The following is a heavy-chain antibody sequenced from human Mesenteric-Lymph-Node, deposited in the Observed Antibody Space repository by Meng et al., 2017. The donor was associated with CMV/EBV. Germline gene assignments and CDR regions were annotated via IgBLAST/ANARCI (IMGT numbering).Heavy chain of an antibody. Sequence: GESLKISCAASGFTFSNYWMSWVRQAPGKGLEWVANIKQDGSAKYYVDSVKGRFTVSRDNAKNSLYLQMNSLRAEDTAVYYCAGEYSSSWYDYWGQGTLVTVSA. J-gene: IGHJ4*02. CDR2: IKQDGSAK. CDR1: GFTFSNYW. D-gene: IGHD6-13*01. CDR3: AGEYSSSWYDY. V-gene: IGHV3-7*01.